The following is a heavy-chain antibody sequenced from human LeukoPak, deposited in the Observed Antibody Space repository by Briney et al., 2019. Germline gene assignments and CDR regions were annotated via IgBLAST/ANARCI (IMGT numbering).Heavy chain of an antibody. J-gene: IGHJ3*02. V-gene: IGHV1-2*02. Sequence: ASVKVSCKASGYTFTGYYMHWVRQAPGQGLEWMGWINPNSGGTNYAQKFQGRVTMTRDTSISTAYMELSRLRSDDTAVYYCARTGGGSRSFAFDIWGQGTMVTVSS. D-gene: IGHD1-26*01. CDR1: GYTFTGYY. CDR2: INPNSGGT. CDR3: ARTGGGSRSFAFDI.